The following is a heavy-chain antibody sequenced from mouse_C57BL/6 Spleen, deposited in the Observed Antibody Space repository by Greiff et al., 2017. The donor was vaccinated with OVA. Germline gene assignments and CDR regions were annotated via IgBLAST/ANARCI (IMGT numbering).Heavy chain of an antibody. D-gene: IGHD4-1*01. V-gene: IGHV3-6*01. J-gene: IGHJ3*01. CDR2: ISYDGSN. CDR1: GYSITSGYY. CDR3: ARGRTGTGAWFAY. Sequence: EVQLVESGPGLVKPSQSLSLTCSVTGYSITSGYYWNWIRQFPGNKLEWMGYISYDGSNNYNPSLKNRISITRDTSKNQFFLKLNSVTTEDTATYYCARGRTGTGAWFAYWGQGTLVTVSA.